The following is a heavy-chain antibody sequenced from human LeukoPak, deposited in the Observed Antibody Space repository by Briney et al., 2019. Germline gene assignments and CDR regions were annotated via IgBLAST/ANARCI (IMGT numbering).Heavy chain of an antibody. D-gene: IGHD4-23*01. CDR1: GFIFSAYA. J-gene: IGHJ3*02. CDR3: AREGRADGNSSLNDFDI. V-gene: IGHV3-30*04. Sequence: PGGSLGLSCAASGFIFSAYAVHWVRQAPGKGLEWVAAISYDERYTFYPDSVHGRFTVSRDNSKDTLYLQLNGLTTDDTAVYYCAREGRADGNSSLNDFDIWGQGTVVIVSP. CDR2: ISYDERYT.